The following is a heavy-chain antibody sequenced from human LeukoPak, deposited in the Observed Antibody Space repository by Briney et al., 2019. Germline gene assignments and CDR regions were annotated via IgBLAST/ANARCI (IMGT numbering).Heavy chain of an antibody. CDR2: ISGGGGST. J-gene: IGHJ4*02. CDR1: GFTFSTYA. Sequence: GGSLRLSCAASGFTFSTYAMSWVRQAPGKGLEWVSAISGGGGSTYYADSVQGRFTISRDNSKNTLDLQMSSLRAEDTAVYYCAKDSNMITFGGVIVTWGQGTLVTVSS. V-gene: IGHV3-23*01. CDR3: AKDSNMITFGGVIVT. D-gene: IGHD3-16*02.